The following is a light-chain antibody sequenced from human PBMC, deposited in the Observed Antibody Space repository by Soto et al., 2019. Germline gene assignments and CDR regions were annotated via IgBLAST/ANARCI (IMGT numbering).Light chain of an antibody. CDR1: QGSTNY. CDR3: QKHNTAPIT. Sequence: DFQMTQSPSSLSASVGDTVPLTCRASQGSTNYLDWYQQKPGKAPTLLIYAASTMQSGVPPRCSGRGAGTHVTLTTSSLQPEDAAAYYCQKHNTAPITVGQGTRLEIK. V-gene: IGKV1-27*01. J-gene: IGKJ5*01. CDR2: AAS.